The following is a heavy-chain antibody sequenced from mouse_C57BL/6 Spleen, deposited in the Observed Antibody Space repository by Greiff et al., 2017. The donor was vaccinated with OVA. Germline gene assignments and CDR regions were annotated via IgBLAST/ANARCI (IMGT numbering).Heavy chain of an antibody. V-gene: IGHV1-50*01. CDR3: ARGVTTVSLDV. D-gene: IGHD1-1*01. J-gene: IGHJ1*03. Sequence: QVQLQQPGAELVKPGASVKLSCKASGYTFTSYWMQWVKQRPGQGLEWIGEIDPSDSYTNYTQKFKGKATLTVDTSSSTADMQLSSLTAEDSAVYYCARGVTTVSLDVWGTGTTVTVSS. CDR1: GYTFTSYW. CDR2: IDPSDSYT.